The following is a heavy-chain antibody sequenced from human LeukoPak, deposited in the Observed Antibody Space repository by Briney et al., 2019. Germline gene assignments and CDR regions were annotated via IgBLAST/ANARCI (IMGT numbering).Heavy chain of an antibody. CDR2: IYYSGST. CDR1: GGSISSSSYY. CDR3: ARGREDIVVVLAPPSRFFDY. D-gene: IGHD2-15*01. Sequence: SETLSLTCTVSGGSISSSSYYWGWMRQPPGKGLEWIGSIYYSGSTYYNPFLKSRVTMSVDTSKNHFSLELSSVTAADTAVYYCARGREDIVVVLAPPSRFFDYWGQGTLVTVSS. V-gene: IGHV4-39*02. J-gene: IGHJ4*02.